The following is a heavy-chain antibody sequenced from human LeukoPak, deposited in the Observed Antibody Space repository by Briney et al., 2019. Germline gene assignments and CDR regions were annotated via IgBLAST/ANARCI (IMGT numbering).Heavy chain of an antibody. V-gene: IGHV3-7*01. Sequence: GGSLRLSCAASGFTFSSYWMSWVRQAPGKGLEWVANIKQDGSEKYYVDSVKGRFTISRDNAKNSLYLQMNSLRAEDTAVYYCAREGVYSDFPFDYWGQGTLVTVSS. CDR3: AREGVYSDFPFDY. D-gene: IGHD4-11*01. J-gene: IGHJ4*02. CDR1: GFTFSSYW. CDR2: IKQDGSEK.